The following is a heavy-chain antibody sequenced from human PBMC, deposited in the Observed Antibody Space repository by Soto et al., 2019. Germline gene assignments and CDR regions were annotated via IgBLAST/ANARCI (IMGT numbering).Heavy chain of an antibody. CDR3: ARVDGESRMDV. CDR2: IVSGSTYT. CDR1: GFTFSDYY. Sequence: QVQLVESGGGLVKPGGSLRLSCAASGFTFSDYYISWIRQAPGKGLEWISYIVSGSTYTNYADSVKGRFTISRDNAKESLYLEMNSLRAEDTAVYYCARVDGESRMDVWGQGTTVSVSS. J-gene: IGHJ6*02. D-gene: IGHD2-21*01. V-gene: IGHV3-11*06.